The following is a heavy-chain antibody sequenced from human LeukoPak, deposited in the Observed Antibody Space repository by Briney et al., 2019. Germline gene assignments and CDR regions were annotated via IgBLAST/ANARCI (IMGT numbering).Heavy chain of an antibody. CDR3: ARGIAVAGSKRGYFDY. CDR1: GGSISIGGYS. V-gene: IGHV4-30-2*01. CDR2: IYHSGST. D-gene: IGHD6-19*01. Sequence: SQTLSLTCAVSGGSISIGGYSWSWIRQPPGKGLEWIGYIYHSGSTYYNPSLKSRVTISVDRSKNQFSLKLSSVTAADTAVYYCARGIAVAGSKRGYFDYWGQGTLVTVSS. J-gene: IGHJ4*02.